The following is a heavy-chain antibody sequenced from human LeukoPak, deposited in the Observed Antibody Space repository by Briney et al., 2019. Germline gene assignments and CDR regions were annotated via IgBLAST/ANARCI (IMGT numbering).Heavy chain of an antibody. D-gene: IGHD6-19*01. V-gene: IGHV1-8*01. CDR3: ARVLRGVAVLFDP. Sequence: ASVKVSCKASGYTFTSYDINWVRQATGQGLEWMGWMNPNSGNTGYAQKFQGRVTMTRNTSISTAYMELSSLRSEDTAVDYCARVLRGVAVLFDPWGQGTLVTVSS. CDR2: MNPNSGNT. J-gene: IGHJ5*02. CDR1: GYTFTSYD.